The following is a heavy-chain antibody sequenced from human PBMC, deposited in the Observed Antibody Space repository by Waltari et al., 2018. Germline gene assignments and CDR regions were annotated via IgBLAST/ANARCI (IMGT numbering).Heavy chain of an antibody. D-gene: IGHD3-3*01. V-gene: IGHV3-21*01. Sequence: EVQLVESGGGLVKPGGSLRLSCAASGFTFSSYSMTWVRQAPGKGLEWVSSISSSSSYIYYADSVKGRFTISRDNAKNSLYLQMNSLRAEDTAVYYCARASQTYYDFWSGSPPFDYWGQGTLVTVSS. CDR3: ARASQTYYDFWSGSPPFDY. CDR2: ISSSSSYI. CDR1: GFTFSSYS. J-gene: IGHJ4*02.